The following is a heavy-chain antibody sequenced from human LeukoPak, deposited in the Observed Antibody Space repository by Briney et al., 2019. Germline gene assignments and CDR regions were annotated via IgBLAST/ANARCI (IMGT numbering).Heavy chain of an antibody. D-gene: IGHD3-16*02. V-gene: IGHV3-23*01. CDR1: GFTFSSYA. Sequence: PGGSLRLSCTASGFTFSSYAMNWVRQAPGKGLEWVSGIGAGGTFTYYADSVKGRFTIFRDNSRNTLYLQMNSLRAEDTAAYYCARSRRVGGVIVPFDYWGQGTLVTVSS. J-gene: IGHJ4*02. CDR2: IGAGGTFT. CDR3: ARSRRVGGVIVPFDY.